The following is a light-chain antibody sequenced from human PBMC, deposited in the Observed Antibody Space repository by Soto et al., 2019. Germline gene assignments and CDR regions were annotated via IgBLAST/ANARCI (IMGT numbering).Light chain of an antibody. CDR1: LSISGF. CDR3: HQSYTTPQT. CDR2: AAS. V-gene: IGKV1-39*01. J-gene: IGKJ1*01. Sequence: DIQITQSPSSLSASVGDTVTITCRASLSISGFLHWYQQKPGQAPKLLIYAASTSLSGVPPHFSGSGSGTDFSLTSRGLQPEDFATYFCHQSYTTPQTFGQGTHLQIK.